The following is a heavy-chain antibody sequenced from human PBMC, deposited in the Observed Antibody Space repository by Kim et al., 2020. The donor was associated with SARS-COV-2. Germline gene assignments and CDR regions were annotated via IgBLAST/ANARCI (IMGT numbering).Heavy chain of an antibody. CDR1: GLTLSNAW. CDR3: TTLHRSWVYYDSNGYYYSDY. J-gene: IGHJ4*02. V-gene: IGHV3-15*01. CDR2: IKSKTDSGTT. D-gene: IGHD3-22*01. Sequence: GGSLRLSCAASGLTLSNAWMSWVRQAPGKGLEWVGLIKSKTDSGTTDYAAPVKGRFTISRDDSRNTLYLQMNSLKTEDTAVYYCTTLHRSWVYYDSNGYYYSDYWGQGTLVTVSS.